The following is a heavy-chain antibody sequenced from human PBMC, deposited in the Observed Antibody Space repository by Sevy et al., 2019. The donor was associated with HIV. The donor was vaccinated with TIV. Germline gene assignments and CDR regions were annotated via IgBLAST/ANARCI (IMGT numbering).Heavy chain of an antibody. CDR1: EFTFSSYA. J-gene: IGHJ4*02. CDR3: AKVPGITAAGVFDY. CDR2: ISGSGGST. D-gene: IGHD6-13*01. Sequence: GGSLRLSCVASEFTFSSYAMSWVRQAPGKGLEWVSAISGSGGSTYYADSVKGRFTISRDNSKNTLYLQMNSLRAEDTAVYYWAKVPGITAAGVFDYWGQGTLVTVSS. V-gene: IGHV3-23*01.